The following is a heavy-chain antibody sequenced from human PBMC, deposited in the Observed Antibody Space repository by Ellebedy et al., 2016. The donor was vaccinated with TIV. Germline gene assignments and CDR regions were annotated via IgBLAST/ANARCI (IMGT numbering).Heavy chain of an antibody. Sequence: SETLSLXXTVSGGSMTTTSYYWGWIRQPPGKGPEWIASIYNSGTTLYNPSFKSRVTLSIDMSRNHFSLRLNSVTATDTAVYYCARPTRSGGTDYFDQWGQGTLVTVSS. V-gene: IGHV4-39*01. CDR1: GGSMTTTSYY. J-gene: IGHJ4*02. D-gene: IGHD2-15*01. CDR2: IYNSGTT. CDR3: ARPTRSGGTDYFDQ.